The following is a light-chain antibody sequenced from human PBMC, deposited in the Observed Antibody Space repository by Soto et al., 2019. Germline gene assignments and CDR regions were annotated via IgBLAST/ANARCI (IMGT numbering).Light chain of an antibody. Sequence: EIVMTQFPATLSLSPGARATLSCRASQSISSNLAWYQQKPGQAPRLLMFRTSSRATGFPARFSGSGSGTEFNLTISSLQSEDFGVYYCQQYNNWPRATFGGGTKVDIK. CDR2: RTS. V-gene: IGKV3-15*01. CDR1: QSISSN. CDR3: QQYNNWPRAT. J-gene: IGKJ4*01.